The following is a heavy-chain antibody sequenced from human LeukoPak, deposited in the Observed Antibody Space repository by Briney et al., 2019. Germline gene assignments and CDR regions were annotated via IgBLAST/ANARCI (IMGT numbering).Heavy chain of an antibody. CDR2: VIPIFGIA. Sequence: SVIVSCKAYGGTFSSYAISWVRQPPGQGLEWMGRVIPIFGIAYYAQKFQGRVTITADKSTSTAYMELSSLRSEDTAVYYCARGYCSGGSCPYYYYYGMDVWGQGTTVTVSS. D-gene: IGHD2-15*01. CDR3: ARGYCSGGSCPYYYYYGMDV. CDR1: GGTFSSYA. V-gene: IGHV1-69*04. J-gene: IGHJ6*02.